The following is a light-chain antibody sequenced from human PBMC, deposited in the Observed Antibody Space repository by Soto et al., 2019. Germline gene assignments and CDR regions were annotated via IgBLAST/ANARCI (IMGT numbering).Light chain of an antibody. J-gene: IGLJ3*02. CDR3: CSFAGSTTVV. CDR1: SSDVGNYNL. V-gene: IGLV2-23*01. Sequence: QSVLTQPASVSGSPGQSITISCTGASSDVGNYNLVSWYQQHPGKAPKLMIYEDNKRPSGVSNRFSGSKSGNAASLTISGLQVEDEADYYCCSFAGSTTVVFGGGTKLTVL. CDR2: EDN.